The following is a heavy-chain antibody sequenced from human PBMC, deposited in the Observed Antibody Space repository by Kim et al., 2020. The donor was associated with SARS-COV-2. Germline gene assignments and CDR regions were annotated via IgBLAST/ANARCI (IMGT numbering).Heavy chain of an antibody. V-gene: IGHV3-11*01. Sequence: GGSLRLSCAASGFTFSDNYMSWIRQAPGKGLEWVSYISNSGNAIYYADSVKGRFTISRDNAKNSLSLQMNSLRAEDTAVYYCARAFSSVGASKYWGQGTLVTVSS. CDR2: ISNSGNAI. J-gene: IGHJ4*02. CDR1: GFTFSDNY. D-gene: IGHD1-26*01. CDR3: ARAFSSVGASKY.